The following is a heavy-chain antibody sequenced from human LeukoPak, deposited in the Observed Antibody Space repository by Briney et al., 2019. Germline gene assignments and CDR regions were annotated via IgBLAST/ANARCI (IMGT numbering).Heavy chain of an antibody. CDR1: GFTFSGSA. Sequence: GGSLKLSCAASGFTFSGSAMHWVRQASGKGLEWVGRIRSKANSYATAYAASVKGRFTISRDDSKNTAYLQMNSLKTEGTAVYYCTSPNCSSTSCYSLAFDIWGQGTMVTVSS. D-gene: IGHD2-2*01. CDR2: IRSKANSYAT. CDR3: TSPNCSSTSCYSLAFDI. J-gene: IGHJ3*02. V-gene: IGHV3-73*01.